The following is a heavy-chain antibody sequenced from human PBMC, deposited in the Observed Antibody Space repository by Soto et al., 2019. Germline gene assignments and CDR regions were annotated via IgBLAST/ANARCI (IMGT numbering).Heavy chain of an antibody. V-gene: IGHV1-2*02. CDR3: ARDPGGSYGY. J-gene: IGHJ4*02. CDR1: GYTFTVYF. Sequence: QVQLVQSGAEVKKPGASVKVSCKASGYTFTVYFMHWVRQAPGQGLEWMGWINPNSAATNYAQKFQGRVTMTRDTSISTAYMELSRLTSDDSVVYYCARDPGGSYGYWGQGTLVTVSS. CDR2: INPNSAAT. D-gene: IGHD1-26*01.